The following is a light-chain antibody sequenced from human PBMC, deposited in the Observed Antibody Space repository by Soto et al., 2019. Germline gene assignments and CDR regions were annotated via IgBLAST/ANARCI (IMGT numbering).Light chain of an antibody. CDR1: QSISSW. J-gene: IGKJ1*01. V-gene: IGKV1-5*03. CDR2: KAS. Sequence: DIQMTQSPSTLSASVGDRVTITGRASQSISSWLAWYQQKPGKAPKLLIYKASSLESGVPSRFSGSGSGTEFTLTISSLQPDDFATYYCQHYSGFSRTFGQGTKVDIK. CDR3: QHYSGFSRT.